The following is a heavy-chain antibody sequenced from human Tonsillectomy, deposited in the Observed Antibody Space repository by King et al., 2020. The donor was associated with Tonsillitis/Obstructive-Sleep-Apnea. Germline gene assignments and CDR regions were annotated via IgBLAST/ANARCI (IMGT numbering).Heavy chain of an antibody. V-gene: IGHV4-39*01. Sequence: QLQESGPGLVKPSETLSLTCTVSGGSISSSSYYWGWIRQPPGKGLEWIGSIYYSGSTYYNPSLKSRVTISVDTSKNQFSLKLSSVTAADTAVYYCARHGHVKSGYYTNYYYMDVWGKGTTVTVSS. CDR2: IYYSGST. J-gene: IGHJ6*03. CDR3: ARHGHVKSGYYTNYYYMDV. D-gene: IGHD3-3*01. CDR1: GGSISSSSYY.